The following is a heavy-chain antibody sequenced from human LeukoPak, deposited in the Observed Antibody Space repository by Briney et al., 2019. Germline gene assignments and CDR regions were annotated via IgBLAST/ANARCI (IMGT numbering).Heavy chain of an antibody. Sequence: SETLSLTCTVSGGSISSRSYYWSWIRQPPGKGLEWIGYIYYSGSTNYNPSLKSRVTISVDTSKNQFSLKLSSVTAADTAVYYCARLDYYDSSGYYEPPLYYGMDVWGQGTTVTVSS. CDR1: GGSISSRSYY. J-gene: IGHJ6*02. CDR3: ARLDYYDSSGYYEPPLYYGMDV. V-gene: IGHV4-61*05. CDR2: IYYSGST. D-gene: IGHD3-22*01.